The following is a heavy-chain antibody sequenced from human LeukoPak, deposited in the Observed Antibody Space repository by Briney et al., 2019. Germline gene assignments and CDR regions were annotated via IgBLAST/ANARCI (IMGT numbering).Heavy chain of an antibody. CDR2: IYHSGST. D-gene: IGHD6-13*01. Sequence: PSETLSLTCAVSGGSISSGGYSWSWIRQPPGKGLEWIGYIYHSGSTYYNPSLKSRVTISVDTSKNQFSLKLSSVTAADTAVYYCARAGRQQDQYYFDYWGQGTLVTVSS. CDR1: GGSISSGGYS. V-gene: IGHV4-30-2*05. CDR3: ARAGRQQDQYYFDY. J-gene: IGHJ4*02.